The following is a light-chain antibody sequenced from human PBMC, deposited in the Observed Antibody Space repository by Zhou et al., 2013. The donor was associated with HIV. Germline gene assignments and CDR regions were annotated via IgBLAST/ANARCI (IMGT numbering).Light chain of an antibody. CDR1: QAISNS. J-gene: IGKJ1*01. CDR2: AAS. V-gene: IGKV1-NL1*01. Sequence: DIQMTQSPSSLSASVGDRVTITCRASQAISNSLAWYQQKPGKAPKLLLYAASRLESGVPSRFSGSGSGTDYTLTISSLQPEDFATYYCQQSYSSPWTFGQGTKVEIK. CDR3: QQSYSSPWT.